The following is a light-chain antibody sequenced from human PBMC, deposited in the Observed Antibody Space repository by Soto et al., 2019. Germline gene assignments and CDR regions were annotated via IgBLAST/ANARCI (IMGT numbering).Light chain of an antibody. CDR1: ESVSSGY. V-gene: IGKV3-20*01. J-gene: IGKJ4*01. CDR3: QQYGGSLT. Sequence: EIVLTQSPGTLSLSPGERATLSCRASESVSSGYLAWYQQKPGQAPRLLIYGVSSRAAGIPDRFSGSGSGTDFTLTIIRLEPEDFAVYHWQQYGGSLTFGGGTKVEI. CDR2: GVS.